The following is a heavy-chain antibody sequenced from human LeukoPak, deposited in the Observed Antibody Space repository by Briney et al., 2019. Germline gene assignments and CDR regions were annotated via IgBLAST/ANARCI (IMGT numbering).Heavy chain of an antibody. J-gene: IGHJ5*02. CDR2: IRSKAYGGTT. V-gene: IGHV3-49*03. CDR1: GLTFGDYT. CDR3: SSGAAAINWFDP. Sequence: GGSLRLSCTASGLTFGDYTMSWFRQAPGKGLEGVGFIRSKAYGGTTEYAASVKGRFTISRDDSKSIAYLQMNSLKTEDTAVYYCSSGAAAINWFDPWGQGTLVTVSS. D-gene: IGHD2-2*02.